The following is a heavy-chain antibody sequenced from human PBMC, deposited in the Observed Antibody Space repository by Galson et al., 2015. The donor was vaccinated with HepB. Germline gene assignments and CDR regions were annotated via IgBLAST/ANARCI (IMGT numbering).Heavy chain of an antibody. Sequence: SVKVSCKASGGTFSSYGFSWVRQAPGQGLDWMGGIVPISRTASYAQKFQGRLTVAAYESSTTVFMELSSLKSKDTAVYYCASRRSTSCLVCAGDAFDVWGQGTVVTVSS. D-gene: IGHD2-2*01. V-gene: IGHV1-69*13. CDR1: GGTFSSYG. J-gene: IGHJ3*01. CDR2: IVPISRTA. CDR3: ASRRSTSCLVCAGDAFDV.